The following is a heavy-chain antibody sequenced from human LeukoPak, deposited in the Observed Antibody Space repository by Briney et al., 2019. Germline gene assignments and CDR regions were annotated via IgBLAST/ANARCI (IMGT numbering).Heavy chain of an antibody. Sequence: SETLSLTCTVSGGSISSYYWSWIRQPPGKGLEWIGYIYYSGSTNYNPSLKSRVTISVDTSKNQFSLKLSSVTAADTAVYYCARDNGLRYFGNYYYYMDVWGKGTTVTISS. V-gene: IGHV4-59*01. CDR2: IYYSGST. J-gene: IGHJ6*03. D-gene: IGHD3-9*01. CDR3: ARDNGLRYFGNYYYYMDV. CDR1: GGSISSYY.